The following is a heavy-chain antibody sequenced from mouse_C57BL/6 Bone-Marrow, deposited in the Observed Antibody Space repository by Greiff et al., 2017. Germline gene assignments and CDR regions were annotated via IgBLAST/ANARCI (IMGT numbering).Heavy chain of an antibody. J-gene: IGHJ3*01. Sequence: EVKLMESGGGLVQSGRSLRLSCATSGFTFSDFYMEWVRQAPGKGLEWIAASRNKANDYTTEYSASVKGRFIVSRDTSQSILYLQMNALRAEVTAIYYCARDEDDSWFAYWGQGTLGTVSA. CDR1: GFTFSDFY. D-gene: IGHD2-4*01. CDR2: SRNKANDYTT. CDR3: ARDEDDSWFAY. V-gene: IGHV7-1*01.